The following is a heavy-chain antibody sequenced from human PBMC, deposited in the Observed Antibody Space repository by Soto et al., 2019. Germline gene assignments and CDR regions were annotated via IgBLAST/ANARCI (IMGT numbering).Heavy chain of an antibody. CDR2: INHSGST. Sequence: PSETLSLTCAVYGGSFSGYYWSWIRQHPGKGLEWIGDINHSGSTYYNPSLKSRVTISVDTSKNQFSLKLSSVTAADTAVYYCVCRTKTIDAFDIWGQGTMVTVSS. D-gene: IGHD2-15*01. V-gene: IGHV4-34*09. CDR1: GGSFSGYY. J-gene: IGHJ3*02. CDR3: VCRTKTIDAFDI.